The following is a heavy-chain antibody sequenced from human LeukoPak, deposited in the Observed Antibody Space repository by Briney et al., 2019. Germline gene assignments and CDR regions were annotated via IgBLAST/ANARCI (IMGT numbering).Heavy chain of an antibody. Sequence: SETLSLTCTVSGGSISSGGYYWSWIRQPPGKGLEWIGYIYHSGSTYYNPSLKSRVTISVDRSKNQFSLKLNSVTAADTAVYYCARDSGYGLHFDYWGQGTLVSVSS. V-gene: IGHV4-30-2*01. CDR2: IYHSGST. D-gene: IGHD5-18*01. J-gene: IGHJ4*02. CDR3: ARDSGYGLHFDY. CDR1: GGSISSGGYY.